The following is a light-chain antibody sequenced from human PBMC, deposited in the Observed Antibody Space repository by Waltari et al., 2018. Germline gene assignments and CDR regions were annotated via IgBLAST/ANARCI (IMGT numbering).Light chain of an antibody. CDR2: AAS. CDR1: QGINKE. CDR3: QQDYTTPLT. V-gene: IGKV1-27*01. Sequence: DIQITQSPSSLSASVGDRVTVPCRESQGINKELGWYQQKPGKAPRLLIYAASSLQTGVSSRFSGSGSGTDFTLTISSLQPEDVATYYCQQDYTTPLTFGGGTKVEIK. J-gene: IGKJ4*01.